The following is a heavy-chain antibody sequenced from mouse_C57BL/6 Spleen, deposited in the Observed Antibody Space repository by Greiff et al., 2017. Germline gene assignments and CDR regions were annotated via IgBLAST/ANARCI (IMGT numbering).Heavy chain of an antibody. D-gene: IGHD2-4*01. CDR1: GYTFTSYW. Sequence: QVQLQQPGAELVRPGSSVKLSCKASGYTFTSYWMHWVKQRPIQGLEWIGNIDPSDSETHYNQKFKDKATLTVDKSSSTAYMQLSSLTSEDSAVYYCARSGDYDEALAYWGQGTLVTVSA. V-gene: IGHV1-52*01. CDR2: IDPSDSET. J-gene: IGHJ3*01. CDR3: ARSGDYDEALAY.